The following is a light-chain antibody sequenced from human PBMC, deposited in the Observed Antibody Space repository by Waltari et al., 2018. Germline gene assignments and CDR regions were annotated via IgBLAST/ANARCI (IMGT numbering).Light chain of an antibody. CDR3: QHYVRLPVT. CDR2: GAS. V-gene: IGKV3-20*01. CDR1: QSVGRT. J-gene: IGKJ1*01. Sequence: EIVLTQSPGTLSLSPGERATLSCRASQSVGRTLTWYQQKPGQAPRILIYGASSRATDIPDRCSGSGSGTDFSLTISRLEPEDFAVYYCQHYVRLPVTFGQGTKVEIK.